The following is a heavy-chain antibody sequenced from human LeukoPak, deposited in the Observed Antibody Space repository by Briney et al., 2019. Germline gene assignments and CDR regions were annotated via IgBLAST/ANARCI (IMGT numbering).Heavy chain of an antibody. CDR1: GGSISSYY. V-gene: IGHV4-59*08. Sequence: PSETLSLTCTVSGGSISSYYWSWIRQPPGKGLEWIGYIYYSGSTNYNPSLKSRVTISVDTSKNQFSLKLSSVTAADTAVYYCARGVYDILTGYYDPFDYWGQGTLVTVSS. CDR3: ARGVYDILTGYYDPFDY. D-gene: IGHD3-9*01. J-gene: IGHJ4*02. CDR2: IYYSGST.